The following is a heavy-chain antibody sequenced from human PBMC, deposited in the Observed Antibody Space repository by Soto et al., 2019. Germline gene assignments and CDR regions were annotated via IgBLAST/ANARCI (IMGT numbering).Heavy chain of an antibody. J-gene: IGHJ4*02. CDR3: ARPGKLYGPFGY. CDR2: MNPNSGNT. CDR1: GYTFTSYD. V-gene: IGHV1-8*01. Sequence: SVKVSCKASGYTFTSYDINWVRQATGQGLEWMGWMNPNSGNTGYAQKFQGRVTMTRNTSISTAYMELSSLRSEDTAVYYCARPGKLYGPFGYWGQGTLVTVSS. D-gene: IGHD2-15*01.